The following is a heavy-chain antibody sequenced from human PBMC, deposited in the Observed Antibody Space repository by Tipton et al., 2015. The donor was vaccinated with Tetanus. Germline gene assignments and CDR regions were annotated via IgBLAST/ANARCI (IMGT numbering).Heavy chain of an antibody. D-gene: IGHD3-22*01. CDR1: GGSFSGYY. CDR2: IYSGGST. Sequence: GLVKPSETLSLTCAVYGGSFSGYYWSWIRQPPGKGLEWVSVIYSGGSTYYADSVKGRFTISRDNSKNTLYLQMNSLRAEDTAVYYCAREQWLDYWGQGTLVTVSS. J-gene: IGHJ4*02. V-gene: IGHV3-53*01. CDR3: AREQWLDY.